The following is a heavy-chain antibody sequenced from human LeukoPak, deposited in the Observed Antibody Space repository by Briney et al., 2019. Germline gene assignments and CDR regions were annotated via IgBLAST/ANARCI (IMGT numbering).Heavy chain of an antibody. Sequence: PGGSLRLTCAASGLTFSNYWMDWVRQAPGKGLEWVANIKQDGSEKNYVDSVKGRFIISRGNAKNSLNLQMNTLRADDTAVYYCARDGFGTGSNWGQGTLVTVSS. CDR2: IKQDGSEK. CDR1: GLTFSNYW. CDR3: ARDGFGTGSN. J-gene: IGHJ4*02. V-gene: IGHV3-7*03. D-gene: IGHD3-16*01.